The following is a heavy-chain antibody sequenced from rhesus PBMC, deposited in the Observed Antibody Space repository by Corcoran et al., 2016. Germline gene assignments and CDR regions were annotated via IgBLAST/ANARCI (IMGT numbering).Heavy chain of an antibody. Sequence: EVQLVESGGGVVQPGGSLRLSCAASGFTFDDYAVGWVRQAPGKGLEWVSDISWNSGSKSCADSVNGRFIISRDNAKNSLYLKMNRLRAEDTALYYCARGADSSDSYYFDYWGQGILVTVSS. CDR3: ARGADSSDSYYFDY. CDR2: ISWNSGSK. CDR1: GFTFDDYA. D-gene: IGHD6-31*01. V-gene: IGHV3-78*01. J-gene: IGHJ4*01.